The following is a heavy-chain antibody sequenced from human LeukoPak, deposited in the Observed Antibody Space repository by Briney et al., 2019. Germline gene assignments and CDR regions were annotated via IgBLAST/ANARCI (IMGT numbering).Heavy chain of an antibody. CDR1: GFTFSSYS. J-gene: IGHJ5*02. D-gene: IGHD3-22*01. CDR2: ISSSSSYI. V-gene: IGHV3-21*01. CDR3: ARQTMILVVERKLVFDP. Sequence: GGSLRLSCAASGFTFSSYSMNWVRQAPGKGLEWVSSISSSSSYIYYADSVKGRFTISRDNAKNSLYLQMNSLRGDDTAVYYCARQTMILVVERKLVFDPWGQGTLVTVSS.